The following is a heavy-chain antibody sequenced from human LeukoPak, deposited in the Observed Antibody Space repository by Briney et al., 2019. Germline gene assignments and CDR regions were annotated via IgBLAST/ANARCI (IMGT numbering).Heavy chain of an antibody. CDR1: GGSISSYY. CDR2: IYTSGST. D-gene: IGHD2-2*01. Sequence: SETLSLTCTVSGGSISSYYWSWIRQPAGKGLEWIGRIYTSGSTNYNPSLKSRVTMSVDTSKNQFSLKLSSVTAADTAVYYCARDTPYCSSTSCYGAFDIWGQGTMVTVSS. CDR3: ARDTPYCSSTSCYGAFDI. V-gene: IGHV4-4*07. J-gene: IGHJ3*02.